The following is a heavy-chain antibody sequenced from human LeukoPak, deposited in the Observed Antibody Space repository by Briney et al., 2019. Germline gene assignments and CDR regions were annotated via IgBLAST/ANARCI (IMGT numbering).Heavy chain of an antibody. CDR3: ARGRRGTYYDSSGYYPRGAFDI. CDR1: GGSISSSNW. J-gene: IGHJ3*02. V-gene: IGHV4-4*02. D-gene: IGHD3-22*01. CDR2: INHSGST. Sequence: SETLSLTCAVSGGSISSSNWWSWVRQPPGKGLEWIGEINHSGSTNYNPSLKSRVTISVDTSKNQFSLKLSSVTAADTAVYYCARGRRGTYYDSSGYYPRGAFDIWGQGTMVTVSS.